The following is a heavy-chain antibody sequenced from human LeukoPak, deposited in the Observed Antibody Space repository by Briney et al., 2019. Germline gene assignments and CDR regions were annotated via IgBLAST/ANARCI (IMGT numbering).Heavy chain of an antibody. CDR1: GFTFFNYC. J-gene: IGHJ4*02. CDR3: ARDLGGASSSLFDY. V-gene: IGHV3-21*01. CDR2: ISCSSDFI. D-gene: IGHD6-13*01. Sequence: GGSLRLSCAASGFTFFNYCMNWVRQAPGKGLEWVSSISCSSDFIYYADSLKGRFTISRDNAKNSLYLQMNSLRAEDTAVYYCARDLGGASSSLFDYWGQGTLVTVSS.